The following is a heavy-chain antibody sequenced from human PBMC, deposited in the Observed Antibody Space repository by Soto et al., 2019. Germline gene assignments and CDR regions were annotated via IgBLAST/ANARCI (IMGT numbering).Heavy chain of an antibody. D-gene: IGHD3-10*01. J-gene: IGHJ5*02. CDR2: MYYSGST. Sequence: QVQLQESGPGLVKPSETLSLTCTVSGGSVSSPTYYWSWIRQPPGKGLEWIGYMYYSGSTNYNPSLKSRVNLSLDTAHSQGSLELSYVTAADAAVCYCAGGRGHVNNWFDPWGQGTLVTVSS. CDR3: AGGRGHVNNWFDP. CDR1: GGSVSSPTYY. V-gene: IGHV4-61*01.